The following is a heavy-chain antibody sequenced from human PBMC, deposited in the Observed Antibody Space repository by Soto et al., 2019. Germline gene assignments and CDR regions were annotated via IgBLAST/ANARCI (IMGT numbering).Heavy chain of an antibody. J-gene: IGHJ6*02. Sequence: EVQLLESGGGLVQPGGSLRLSCAASGFTFSSYAMSWVRQAPGKGLEWVSAISGSGGSTYYADSVKGRFTISRDNSKNTLYLQMNSLRAEDTAVYYCAKDSPLRYCSGGSCYSAYYYGMDVWGQGTTVTVSS. CDR2: ISGSGGST. CDR1: GFTFSSYA. CDR3: AKDSPLRYCSGGSCYSAYYYGMDV. D-gene: IGHD2-15*01. V-gene: IGHV3-23*01.